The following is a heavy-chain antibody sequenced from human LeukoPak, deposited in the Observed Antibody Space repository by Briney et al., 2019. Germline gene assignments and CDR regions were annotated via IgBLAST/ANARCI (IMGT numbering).Heavy chain of an antibody. Sequence: PGGSLSLNCAAYAFTGSSYAINWVRPAPGKGLEWASYISSSGSSIYYADSVKGRFTSSRDNAKSSLYLQMNSLRAEDTAVYYCTVTTYWGQGTLVTVSS. CDR2: ISSSGSSI. D-gene: IGHD4-17*01. CDR3: TVTTY. CDR1: AFTGSSYA. V-gene: IGHV3-48*03. J-gene: IGHJ4*02.